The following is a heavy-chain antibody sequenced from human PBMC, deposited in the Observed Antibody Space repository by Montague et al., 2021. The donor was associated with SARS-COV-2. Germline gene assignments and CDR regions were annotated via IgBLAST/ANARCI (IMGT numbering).Heavy chain of an antibody. J-gene: IGHJ4*02. D-gene: IGHD5-12*01. CDR3: ARHERQWLRLYPYYFDY. CDR2: IYYSGST. V-gene: IGHV4-39*01. Sequence: SETLSLTCTVSGGSISSSSYYWGWIRQPPGEGLEWIGSIYYSGSTYYXXXLKSRVTISVDTSKNQFSLKLSSVTAADTAVCYCARHERQWLRLYPYYFDYWGQGTLVTVSS. CDR1: GGSISSSSYY.